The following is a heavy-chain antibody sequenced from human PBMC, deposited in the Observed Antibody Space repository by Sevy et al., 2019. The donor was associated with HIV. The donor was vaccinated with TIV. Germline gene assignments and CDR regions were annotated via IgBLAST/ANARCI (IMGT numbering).Heavy chain of an antibody. Sequence: SETLSLTCTVSGGSISSYYWSWIRQPAGKGLEWIGRIYTSGSTNYNPSLKSRVTMSVDTSKNQFSLKLSSVTAADTAVYYCARDGNGNNYRDAFDIWGQGTMVTVSS. J-gene: IGHJ3*02. CDR1: GGSISSYY. CDR2: IYTSGST. V-gene: IGHV4-4*07. CDR3: ARDGNGNNYRDAFDI. D-gene: IGHD5-12*01.